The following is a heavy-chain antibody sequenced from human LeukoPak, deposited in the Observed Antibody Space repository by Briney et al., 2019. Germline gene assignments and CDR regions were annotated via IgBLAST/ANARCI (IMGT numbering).Heavy chain of an antibody. D-gene: IGHD6-13*01. V-gene: IGHV3-33*01. CDR2: IWYDGSNK. CDR1: GFTFSSYG. CDR3: ARAHSSSGYYYYYGMDV. Sequence: GGSLRLSCAASGFTFSSYGMHWVRQAPGKGLEWVAVIWYDGSNKYYADSVKGRFTISRDNSKNTLYLQMNSLRAEDTAVYYCARAHSSSGYYYYYGMDVWGQGTTVTVSS. J-gene: IGHJ6*02.